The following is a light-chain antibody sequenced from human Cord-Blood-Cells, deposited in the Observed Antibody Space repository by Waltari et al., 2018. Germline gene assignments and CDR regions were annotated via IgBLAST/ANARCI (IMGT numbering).Light chain of an antibody. Sequence: QSALTQPASVSGSPGQSITISCTGTSSAVGGSNYVSWYQQHPGKAPKLMIYDASNRPSGVSNRFSGSKSGNTASLTISGLQAEDEADYYCSSYTSSSTLVFGGGTKLTVL. V-gene: IGLV2-14*01. CDR1: SSAVGGSNY. CDR3: SSYTSSSTLV. J-gene: IGLJ2*01. CDR2: DAS.